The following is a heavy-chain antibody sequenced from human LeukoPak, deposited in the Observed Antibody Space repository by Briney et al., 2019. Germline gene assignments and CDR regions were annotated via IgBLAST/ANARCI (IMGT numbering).Heavy chain of an antibody. D-gene: IGHD6-19*01. CDR2: INPSGGST. Sequence: ASVKVSCKASGYTFTSYYMHWVRQAPGQGLEWMGIINPSGGSTSYAQKFQGRVTMTRDTSTSTVYMELSSLRSEDTAVYYCARGLWKIAVDPRYYFDYWGQGTLVTVSS. CDR1: GYTFTSYY. V-gene: IGHV1-46*01. J-gene: IGHJ4*02. CDR3: ARGLWKIAVDPRYYFDY.